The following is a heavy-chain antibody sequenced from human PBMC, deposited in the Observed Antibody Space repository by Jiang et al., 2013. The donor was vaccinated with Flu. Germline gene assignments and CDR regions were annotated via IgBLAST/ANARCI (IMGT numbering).Heavy chain of an antibody. CDR1: GGSMSNYY. D-gene: IGHD3-22*01. CDR3: ARGNSYDEPSGYYDPNPIIDY. V-gene: IGHV4-59*01. J-gene: IGHJ4*02. CDR2: VNHSGSS. Sequence: GSGLVKPAETLSLTCTVSGGSMSNYYWSWIRQPPGKGLEWIGYVNHSGSSSYSPSLQSRVTISVDTSMNHVSLNLRSVTAADTALYYCARGNSYDEPSGYYDPNPIIDYWGQGALVTVSS.